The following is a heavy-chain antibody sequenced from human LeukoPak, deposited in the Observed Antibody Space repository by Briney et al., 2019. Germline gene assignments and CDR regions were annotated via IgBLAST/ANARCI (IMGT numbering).Heavy chain of an antibody. Sequence: PGGSLRLSCAASGFPFNTYWMPWVRQVPGKGLVWVSRIDTVGSSTSYADSVKGRFAISRDNAQNTLYLQMDSLGAEDTAVYYCARSAYCGSSCHYYFDYWGQGTLVTVSS. CDR2: IDTVGSST. J-gene: IGHJ4*02. V-gene: IGHV3-74*01. CDR3: ARSAYCGSSCHYYFDY. CDR1: GFPFNTYW. D-gene: IGHD2-21*01.